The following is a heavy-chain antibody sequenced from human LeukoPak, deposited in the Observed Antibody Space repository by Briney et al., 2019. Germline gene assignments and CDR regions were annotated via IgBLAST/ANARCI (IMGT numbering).Heavy chain of an antibody. CDR2: ISYDGTKQ. V-gene: IGHV3-30-3*01. Sequence: PGGSLRLSCEGSGFTFSINAMHWVRQAPGKGLEWLAVISYDGTKQCFADSVKGRFTISRDNVKNSLYLEMNSLRVEDSAVYYCARDHYFDISGYLDYWGQGTPVTVSS. CDR1: GFTFSINA. J-gene: IGHJ4*02. D-gene: IGHD3-22*01. CDR3: ARDHYFDISGYLDY.